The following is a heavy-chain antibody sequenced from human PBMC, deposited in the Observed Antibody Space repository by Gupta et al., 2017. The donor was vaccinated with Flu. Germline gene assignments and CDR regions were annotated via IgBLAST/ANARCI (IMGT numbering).Heavy chain of an antibody. CDR1: GGHIDSYY. J-gene: IGHJ4*02. V-gene: IGHV4-59*01. CDR3: AGSGNYNYYDY. D-gene: IGHD4-4*01. Sequence: GGHIDSYYWSWIRQPPGKRLEWIGYIYHSGSTNYNPSLKSRIIMSVDRSKKQFSLKLSSVTAADTAVYYCAGSGNYNYYDYWGQGTRVTVSA. CDR2: IYHSGST.